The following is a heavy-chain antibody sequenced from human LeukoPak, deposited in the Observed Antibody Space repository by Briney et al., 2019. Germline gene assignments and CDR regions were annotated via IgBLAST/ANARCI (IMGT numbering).Heavy chain of an antibody. D-gene: IGHD3-10*01. V-gene: IGHV3-7*01. CDR1: GFSFSSNW. CDR3: ARDSPPLLWFGELLYPRYFDY. Sequence: GGSLRLSCAASGFSFSSNWMTWVRQAPGKGLEWVGNINPDGSEKFYVDSVRGRFTISRDNAKSSLYLQMNSLRAEDTAVYYCARDSPPLLWFGELLYPRYFDYWGQGTLVTVSS. J-gene: IGHJ4*02. CDR2: INPDGSEK.